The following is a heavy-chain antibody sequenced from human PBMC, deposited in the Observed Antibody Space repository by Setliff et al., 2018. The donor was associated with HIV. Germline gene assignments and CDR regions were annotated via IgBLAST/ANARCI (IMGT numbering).Heavy chain of an antibody. V-gene: IGHV4-39*07. CDR3: ARGPSGRAPAPARAPHYYGLDL. Sequence: PSETLSLTCTVSGGSIRTGAYYWGWIRQPPGKGLEWIGSINYSGSTYYNPSLKSRVTISGDTSKNQFSLKMTSVTAADTAVYYCARGPSGRAPAPARAPHYYGLDLWGPGTTVTVS. CDR1: GGSIRTGAYY. D-gene: IGHD2-2*01. CDR2: INYSGST. J-gene: IGHJ6*01.